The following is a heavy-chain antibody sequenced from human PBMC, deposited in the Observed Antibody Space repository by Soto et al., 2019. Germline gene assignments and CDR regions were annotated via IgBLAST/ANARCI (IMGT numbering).Heavy chain of an antibody. Sequence: SETLSLTCTVSGGSISSYYWSWIRQPPGKGLEWIGYVYYSGDTNYNPSLKSRVTMSVDTSKNQFSLKLSSVTAADMAVYYCARGPTTFGVVIYRIFAPWGQGTLVTVSS. V-gene: IGHV4-59*01. J-gene: IGHJ5*02. D-gene: IGHD3-3*01. CDR3: ARGPTTFGVVIYRIFAP. CDR2: VYYSGDT. CDR1: GGSISSYY.